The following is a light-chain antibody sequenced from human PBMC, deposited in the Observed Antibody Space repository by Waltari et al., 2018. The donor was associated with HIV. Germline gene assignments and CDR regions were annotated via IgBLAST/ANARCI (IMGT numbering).Light chain of an antibody. CDR1: QRVLSSSNNKNY. CDR2: WSS. V-gene: IGKV4-1*01. CDR3: QKKYSTPGT. J-gene: IGKJ1*01. Sequence: DIVITQSPDSLAVSLGERATLNLKPSQRVLSSSNNKNYLSWYQLKPGQPPKLIIYWSSTRESGVPDRFSGSEAGTDFTLYSSSLQGEDVAVYYCQKKYSTPGTFGEGTKVEIK.